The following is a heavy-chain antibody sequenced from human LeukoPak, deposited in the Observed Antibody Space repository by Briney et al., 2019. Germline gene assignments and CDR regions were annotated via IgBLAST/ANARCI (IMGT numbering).Heavy chain of an antibody. D-gene: IGHD1-26*01. Sequence: GGSLRLSCAASGFTFSSYSMNWVRQAPGKGLEWVSSISTSSSYIYYADSVKGRFTISRDNARNSLYLQMNSLRAEDTAVYYCARGYLGATLFSSIDYWAREPWSPSPQ. V-gene: IGHV3-21*01. CDR2: ISTSSSYI. J-gene: IGHJ4*02. CDR1: GFTFSSYS. CDR3: ARGYLGATLFSSIDY.